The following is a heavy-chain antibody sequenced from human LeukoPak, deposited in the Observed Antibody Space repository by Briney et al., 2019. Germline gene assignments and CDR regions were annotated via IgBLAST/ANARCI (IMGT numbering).Heavy chain of an antibody. CDR3: ANRGYSILQQLMTYYYDSSGYYGDYFDY. CDR1: GFTFSSYA. D-gene: IGHD3-22*01. J-gene: IGHJ4*02. CDR2: ISGSGGST. Sequence: PGGSLRLSCAASGFTFSSYAMSWVRQAPGKGLEWVSAISGSGGSTYYADSVKGRFTISRDNSKNTLYLQMNRLRAEDTAVYYCANRGYSILQQLMTYYYDSSGYYGDYFDYWGQGTLVTVSS. V-gene: IGHV3-23*01.